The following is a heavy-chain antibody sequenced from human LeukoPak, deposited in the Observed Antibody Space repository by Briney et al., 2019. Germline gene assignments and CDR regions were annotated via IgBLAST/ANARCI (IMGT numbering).Heavy chain of an antibody. J-gene: IGHJ4*02. Sequence: GGSLRLSWAAAGFTFGTYWMKWFRQTPGEGREWVAKIKDDGGEKDHVASVKGRFTMSRDNAKNSLYLQMNSLRVEDTAVYYCARGGAARPDFWGQGTLVTVSS. CDR2: IKDDGGEK. CDR1: GFTFGTYW. V-gene: IGHV3-7*01. D-gene: IGHD6-6*01. CDR3: ARGGAARPDF.